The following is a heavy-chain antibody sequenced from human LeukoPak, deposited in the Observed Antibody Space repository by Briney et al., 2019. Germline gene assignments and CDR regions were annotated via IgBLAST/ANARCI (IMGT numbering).Heavy chain of an antibody. CDR1: GDSISSGDYS. J-gene: IGHJ3*02. V-gene: IGHV4-61*02. CDR3: ARVLYSDYIWGAFDI. CDR2: IYSSGST. D-gene: IGHD3-16*01. Sequence: SETLSLTCTVSGDSISSGDYSWSWIRQPAGKGLEWIGSIYSSGSTYYNPSLKRRVTISVDTSKKQFSLKLSSVTAADTAVYFCARVLYSDYIWGAFDIWRQGLMAIVSS.